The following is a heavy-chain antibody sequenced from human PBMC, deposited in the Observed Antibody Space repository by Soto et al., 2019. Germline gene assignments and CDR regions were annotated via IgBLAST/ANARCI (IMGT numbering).Heavy chain of an antibody. D-gene: IGHD2-21*02. J-gene: IGHJ5*02. CDR3: ARDIGTDLGVTSGWFHH. V-gene: IGHV1-18*01. CDR2: ISVYNGNT. CDR1: GYTFTSYG. Sequence: QVQLVQSGGEVKKPGASVKVSCKASGYTFTSYGITWVRQAPGQGLEWMGWISVYNGNTNYAQKLQGRLTMTTDTSTSTVYMELRSLTSADTAVYYCARDIGTDLGVTSGWFHHWGQGTLITVSS.